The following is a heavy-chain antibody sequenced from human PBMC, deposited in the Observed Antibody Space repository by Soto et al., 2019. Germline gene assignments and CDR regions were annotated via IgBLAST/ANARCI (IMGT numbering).Heavy chain of an antibody. V-gene: IGHV4-31*03. Sequence: QVQLQESGPGLVKPSQTLTLTCTVSGGSISSGSFYWSWIRQHPGKGLEWIGHISDSGSSYYNPSLESRVTISVDTSKNHFSLKLSAVTAADTAVYFCARTTFYGIFTAYYSRFDYWGQGTLVTVSS. CDR1: GGSISSGSFY. CDR3: ARTTFYGIFTAYYSRFDY. D-gene: IGHD3-9*01. CDR2: ISDSGSS. J-gene: IGHJ4*02.